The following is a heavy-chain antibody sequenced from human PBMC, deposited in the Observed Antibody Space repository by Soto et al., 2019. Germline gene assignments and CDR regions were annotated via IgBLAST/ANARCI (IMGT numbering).Heavy chain of an antibody. CDR3: ARVDIVRATRSYYYYYGMDV. D-gene: IGHD1-26*01. CDR2: IYHSGST. J-gene: IGHJ6*02. V-gene: IGHV4-38-2*01. Sequence: SETLSLTCAVSGYSISSGYYWGWIRQPPGKGLEWIGSIYHSGSTYYNPSLKSRVTISVDTSKNQFSLKLSSVTAADTAVYYCARVDIVRATRSYYYYYGMDVWGQGTTVTVSS. CDR1: GYSISSGYY.